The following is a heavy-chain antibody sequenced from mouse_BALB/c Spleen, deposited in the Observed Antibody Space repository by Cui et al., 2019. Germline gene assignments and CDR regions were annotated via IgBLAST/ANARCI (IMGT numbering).Heavy chain of an antibody. Sequence: IQLQRPGPQLVSPGRLVKPSSKASGYTFTSYWMHWVKQRPGRGLEWIGRIDPNSGGTKYNEKFKSKATLTVDKPSSTAYMQLSSLTSEDSAVYYCARYDYYGSSYFDYWGQGTTLTVSS. CDR1: GYTFTSYW. D-gene: IGHD1-1*01. J-gene: IGHJ2*01. CDR3: ARYDYYGSSYFDY. V-gene: IGHV1-72*01. CDR2: IDPNSGGT.